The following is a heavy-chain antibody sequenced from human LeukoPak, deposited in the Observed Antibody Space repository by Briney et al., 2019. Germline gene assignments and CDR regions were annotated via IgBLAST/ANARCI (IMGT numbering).Heavy chain of an antibody. CDR3: ASGSRWVGYSSGWSYFDY. CDR2: IYYSGST. Sequence: SETLSLTCTVSGGSISSSSYYWGWIRQPPGKGLEWIGSIYYSGSTYYNPSLKSRVTISVDTSKNQFSLKLSSVTAADTAVYYCASGSRWVGYSSGWSYFDYWGQGTLVTVSS. V-gene: IGHV4-39*07. CDR1: GGSISSSSYY. J-gene: IGHJ4*02. D-gene: IGHD6-19*01.